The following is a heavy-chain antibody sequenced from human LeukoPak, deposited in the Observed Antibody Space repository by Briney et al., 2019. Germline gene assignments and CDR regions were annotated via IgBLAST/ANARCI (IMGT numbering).Heavy chain of an antibody. V-gene: IGHV1-69*13. CDR1: GGTFSSYA. CDR2: IIPIFGTA. D-gene: IGHD6-19*01. CDR3: ARVKLAGPFDY. J-gene: IGHJ4*02. Sequence: ASVKVSCKASGGTFSSYAISWVRQAPGQGLEWMGGIIPIFGTAIYAQRFQGRVTITADESTSTAYMELSSLRSEDTAVYYCARVKLAGPFDYWGQGTLVTVSS.